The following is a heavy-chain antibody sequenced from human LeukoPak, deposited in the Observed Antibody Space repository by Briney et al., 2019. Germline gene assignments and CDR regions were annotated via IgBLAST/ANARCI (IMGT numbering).Heavy chain of an antibody. CDR2: IYYSGST. V-gene: IGHV4-59*08. D-gene: IGHD3-9*01. CDR3: ARHGTLRYFDWLLS. CDR1: GGSISSYY. Sequence: NPSETLSLTCPVSGGSISSYYWSWIRPPPGKGLEWIGYIYYSGSTNYNPSLKSRVTISVDTSKNQFSLKLSSVTAADTAVYYCARHGTLRYFDWLLSWGQGTLVTVSS. J-gene: IGHJ5*02.